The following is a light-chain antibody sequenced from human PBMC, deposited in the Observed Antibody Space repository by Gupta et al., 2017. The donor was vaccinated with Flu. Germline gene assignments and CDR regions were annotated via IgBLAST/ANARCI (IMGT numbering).Light chain of an antibody. CDR3: CSEADCRYV. Sequence: SATSPSTGTSDDGTAYTSASWNQQHPTKPHTLMIYESRRRPAGVHRRFSASSSGSTASLTVAVHAADDEADYYCCSEADCRYVFGIGTKVTVL. J-gene: IGLJ1*01. CDR1: SDDGTAYTS. V-gene: IGLV2-8*01. CDR2: ESR.